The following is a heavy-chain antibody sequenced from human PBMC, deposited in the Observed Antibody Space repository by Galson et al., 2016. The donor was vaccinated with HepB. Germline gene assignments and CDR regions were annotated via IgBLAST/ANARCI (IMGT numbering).Heavy chain of an antibody. CDR1: GFTFRNHW. Sequence: SLRLSCAASGFTFRNHWMSWIRQAPGKGLEWVANIRHDGNAKYYVESMKGRFTVSRDNAKDSLYLQMNSLRADDTAFYYCAKIVCTANCYDSRWYLDLWGRGTLVTVSS. V-gene: IGHV3-7*01. CDR3: AKIVCTANCYDSRWYLDL. D-gene: IGHD2-2*01. CDR2: IRHDGNAK. J-gene: IGHJ2*01.